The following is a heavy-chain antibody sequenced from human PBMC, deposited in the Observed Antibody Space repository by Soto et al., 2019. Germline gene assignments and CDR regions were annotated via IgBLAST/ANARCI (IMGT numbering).Heavy chain of an antibody. CDR2: ISTYSGNT. CDR3: AREYCSGTGCYGADY. D-gene: IGHD2-2*01. Sequence: ASVKVSCKASGYTFTTYGITWVRQAPGQGLEWMGWISTYSGNTNYAQNLQDRVTMTTDTSTRTAYMELRSLRSDDTAVYYCAREYCSGTGCYGADYWGQGTLVTVSS. CDR1: GYTFTTYG. J-gene: IGHJ4*02. V-gene: IGHV1-18*01.